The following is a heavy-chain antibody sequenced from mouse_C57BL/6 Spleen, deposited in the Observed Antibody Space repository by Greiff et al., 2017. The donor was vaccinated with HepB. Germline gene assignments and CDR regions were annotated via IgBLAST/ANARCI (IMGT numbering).Heavy chain of an antibody. CDR3: ATIDSSGSYAMDY. J-gene: IGHJ4*01. V-gene: IGHV14-4*01. CDR1: GFNFKDDY. CDR2: IDPENGDT. D-gene: IGHD3-2*02. Sequence: VQLQQSGAELVRPGASVKLSCTASGFNFKDDYMHWVKQSPEQGLEWIGWIDPENGDTEYASKFQGKATMTADTSSNTAYLQLSSLTSEDTAVYYGATIDSSGSYAMDYWGQGTSVTVSS.